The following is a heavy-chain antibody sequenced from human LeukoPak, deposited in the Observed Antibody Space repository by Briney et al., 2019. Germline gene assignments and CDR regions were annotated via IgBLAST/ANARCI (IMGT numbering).Heavy chain of an antibody. D-gene: IGHD3-10*01. V-gene: IGHV4-4*07. CDR1: GGSISIYY. CDR2: IYTSEST. Sequence: SETLSHTRTVSGGSISIYYGSWIRPPAGRGREWIGRIYTSESTNYTPSLKSRVTMSVHTSKPQFSLKLSSVTAAHTCVFYFARTPQFGESNYWGQGTLVTVSS. CDR3: ARTPQFGESNY. J-gene: IGHJ4*02.